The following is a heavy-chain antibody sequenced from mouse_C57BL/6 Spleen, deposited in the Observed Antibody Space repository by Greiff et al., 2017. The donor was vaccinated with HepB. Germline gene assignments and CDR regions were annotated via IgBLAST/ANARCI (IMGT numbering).Heavy chain of an antibody. V-gene: IGHV1-26*01. CDR2: ITPNNGGT. CDR1: GYTFTDYY. J-gene: IGHJ4*01. Sequence: VQLQQSGPELVKPGASVKISCKASGYTFTDYYMNWVKQSHGKSLEWIGDITPNNGGTSYNQKFKGKATLTVDKSSSTAYMELRSLTSEDSAVYYCASAYYSNRYAMDYWGQGTSVTVSS. D-gene: IGHD2-5*01. CDR3: ASAYYSNRYAMDY.